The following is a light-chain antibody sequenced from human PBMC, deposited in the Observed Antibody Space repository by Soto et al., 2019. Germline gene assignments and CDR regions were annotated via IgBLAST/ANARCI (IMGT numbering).Light chain of an antibody. J-gene: IGLJ1*01. Sequence: QSLLTQPASVSGSPGQSITISCTGTSSDVRSYNLVSWYQQHPGKAPKLMIYEGSKRPSGVSNRFSGSKSGNTASLTISGLQAEEEADYYCCSYAGSSTYVFGTGTKVTVL. CDR2: EGS. CDR1: SSDVRSYNL. CDR3: CSYAGSSTYV. V-gene: IGLV2-23*01.